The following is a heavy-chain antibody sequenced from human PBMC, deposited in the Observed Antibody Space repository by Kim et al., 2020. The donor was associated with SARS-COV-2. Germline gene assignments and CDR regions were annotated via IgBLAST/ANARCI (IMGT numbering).Heavy chain of an antibody. CDR2: IKQDGSEK. Sequence: GGSLRLSCAASGFTFSSYWMSWVRQAPGKGLEWVANIKQDGSEKYYVDSVKGRFTISRDNAKNSLYLQMNSLRAEDTAVYYCARRGPRWYSGSYSDYWGQGTLVIVSS. CDR1: GFTFSSYW. J-gene: IGHJ4*02. CDR3: ARRGPRWYSGSYSDY. D-gene: IGHD1-26*01. V-gene: IGHV3-7*01.